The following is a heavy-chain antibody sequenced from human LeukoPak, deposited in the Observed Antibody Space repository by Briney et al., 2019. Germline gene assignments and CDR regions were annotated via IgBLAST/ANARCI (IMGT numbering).Heavy chain of an antibody. CDR3: ARDSSGWYHYRGFDP. V-gene: IGHV1-18*04. CDR2: ISAYNGNT. CDR1: GYTFTSYY. D-gene: IGHD6-19*01. J-gene: IGHJ5*02. Sequence: ASVKVSCKASGYTFTSYYMHWVRQAPGQGLEWMGWISAYNGNTNYAQKLQGRVTMTTDTSTSTAYMELRSLRSDDTAVYYCARDSSGWYHYRGFDPWGQGTLVTVSS.